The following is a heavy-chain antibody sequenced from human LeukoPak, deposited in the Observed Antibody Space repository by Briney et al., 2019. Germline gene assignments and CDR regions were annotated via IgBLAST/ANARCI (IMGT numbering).Heavy chain of an antibody. V-gene: IGHV6-1*01. J-gene: IGHJ4*02. CDR1: GDSVSNYTTA. CDR3: ARGYYCDS. CDR2: TYYRSKWYN. Sequence: SQTLSLTCAISGDSVSNYTTAWNWIRQSPSRGLEWLGRTYYRSKWYNEYEVSVKSRITIDPDTSKNQFSLQLSSVTPEDTAVYYCARGYYCDSWGQGTLVTVSS.